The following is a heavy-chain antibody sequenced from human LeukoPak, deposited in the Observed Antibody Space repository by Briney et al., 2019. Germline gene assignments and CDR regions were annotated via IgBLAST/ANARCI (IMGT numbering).Heavy chain of an antibody. Sequence: PGGSLRLSCAASGFTVSSNYMSWVRQAPGKGLEWVSGISWNSGSIGYADSVKGRFTISRDNAKNSLYLQMNSLRAEDTALYYCAKDGYYDSSGHDYWGQGTLVTVSS. J-gene: IGHJ4*02. CDR3: AKDGYYDSSGHDY. V-gene: IGHV3-9*01. CDR2: ISWNSGSI. CDR1: GFTVSSNY. D-gene: IGHD3-22*01.